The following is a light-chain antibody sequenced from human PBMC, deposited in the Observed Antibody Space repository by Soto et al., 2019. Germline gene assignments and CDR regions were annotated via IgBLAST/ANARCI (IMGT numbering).Light chain of an antibody. Sequence: QSALTQPPSVSGCPGQSVSSACTCISSSIGAGYDVHWYQHLPGTAPKLLIYANNNRPSGVPDRFSGSKSGTSASLAITGLQAEDEADYYCQSYDSSRSPLYVFGTGTKVTVL. CDR3: QSYDSSRSPLYV. CDR1: SSSIGAGYD. V-gene: IGLV1-40*01. J-gene: IGLJ1*01. CDR2: ANN.